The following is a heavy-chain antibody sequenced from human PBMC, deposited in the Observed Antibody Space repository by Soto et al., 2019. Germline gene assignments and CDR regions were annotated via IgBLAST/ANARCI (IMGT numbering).Heavy chain of an antibody. CDR1: GNSFTSYW. CDR2: IYPGDSDT. J-gene: IGHJ6*02. D-gene: IGHD6-13*01. V-gene: IGHV5-51*01. Sequence: XESLKISWKCSGNSFTSYWIGLVLQMPGKGLEWMGIIYPGDSDTRYSPSFQGQVTISADKSISTAYLQWSSLKASDTAMYYCIAAAGTSPYYYYGMEVWGQGTTVTVSS. CDR3: IAAAGTSPYYYYGMEV.